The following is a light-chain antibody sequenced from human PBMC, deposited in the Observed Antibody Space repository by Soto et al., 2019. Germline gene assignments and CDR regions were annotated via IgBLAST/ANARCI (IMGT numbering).Light chain of an antibody. J-gene: IGKJ1*01. CDR2: AAS. V-gene: IGKV1-39*01. Sequence: DIQMTQSPSSLSASVGDRVTITCRASQSITSFLNWYQQKPGKAPELLMYAASNLQGGVPSRFSGSGSGTDFTLTINSLQPEDFATYYCQQPYSTPPTFGHGTKVDIK. CDR3: QQPYSTPPT. CDR1: QSITSF.